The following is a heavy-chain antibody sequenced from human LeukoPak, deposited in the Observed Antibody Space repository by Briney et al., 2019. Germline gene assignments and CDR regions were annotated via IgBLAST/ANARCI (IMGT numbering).Heavy chain of an antibody. V-gene: IGHV3-48*03. J-gene: IGHJ4*02. CDR3: ARDWQWLPDY. CDR2: ISSSGSAK. Sequence: PGGSLRLSCVASGFTFSSYEMDWVRQAPGKGLEWLSYISSSGSAKYYAASVKGRFTISRDNAKNSLYLQMNSLRVEDTAVYYCARDWQWLPDYWGQGTLVTVSS. CDR1: GFTFSSYE. D-gene: IGHD6-19*01.